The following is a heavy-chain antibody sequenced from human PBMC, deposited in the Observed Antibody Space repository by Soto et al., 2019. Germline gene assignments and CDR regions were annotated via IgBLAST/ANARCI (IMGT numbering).Heavy chain of an antibody. J-gene: IGHJ3*02. CDR2: ISAYNGNT. CDR3: AYCSSTSCYARPPCAFDI. CDR1: GYTFTSYG. Sequence: ASVKVSCKASGYTFTSYGISWVRQAPGQGLEWMGWISAYNGNTNYAQKLQGRVTMTTDTSTSTAYMELRSLRSDDTAVYYCAYCSSTSCYARPPCAFDIWAQGTMVTVSS. D-gene: IGHD2-2*01. V-gene: IGHV1-18*01.